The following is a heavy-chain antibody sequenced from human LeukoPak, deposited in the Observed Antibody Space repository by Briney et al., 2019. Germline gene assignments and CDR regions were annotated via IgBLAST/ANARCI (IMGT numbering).Heavy chain of an antibody. CDR1: GGTFSSYA. CDR2: IIPIFGTA. V-gene: IGHV1-69*13. Sequence: SVKVSCKASGGTFSSYAISWVRQAPGQGLEWMGRIIPIFGTANYAQNFQGRVTITADESTSTAYTELSSLRSEDTTMYYCAGDDRAVTTFCYYYYSMDVWGKGTTVTVSS. J-gene: IGHJ6*03. CDR3: AGDDRAVTTFCYYYYSMDV. D-gene: IGHD3-10*02.